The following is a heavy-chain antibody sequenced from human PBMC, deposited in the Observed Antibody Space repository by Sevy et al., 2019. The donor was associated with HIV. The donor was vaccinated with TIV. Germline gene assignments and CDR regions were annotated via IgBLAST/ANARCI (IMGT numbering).Heavy chain of an antibody. D-gene: IGHD3-22*01. J-gene: IGHJ6*02. CDR2: ISSSGSTI. V-gene: IGHV3-11*01. Sequence: GGSRRLSCAASGFTFSDYYMSWIRQAPGKGLEWVSYISSSGSTIYYADSVKGRFTISRDNAKNSLYLQMNSLRAEDTAVYYCARRLMSRGYYPSLYYDGMDVWGQGTTVTVSS. CDR1: GFTFSDYY. CDR3: ARRLMSRGYYPSLYYDGMDV.